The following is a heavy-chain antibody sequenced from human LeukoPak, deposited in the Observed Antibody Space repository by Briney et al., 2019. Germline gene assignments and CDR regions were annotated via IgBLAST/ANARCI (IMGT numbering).Heavy chain of an antibody. CDR3: ARVGYGDYVLDAFDI. J-gene: IGHJ3*02. Sequence: ASVKVSCKASGYTFTGYYMHWVRRAPGQGLEWMGWINPNSGGTNYAQKFQGRVTMTRDTSISTAYMELSRLRSDDTAVYYCARVGYGDYVLDAFDIWGQGTMVTVSS. CDR1: GYTFTGYY. D-gene: IGHD4-17*01. V-gene: IGHV1-2*02. CDR2: INPNSGGT.